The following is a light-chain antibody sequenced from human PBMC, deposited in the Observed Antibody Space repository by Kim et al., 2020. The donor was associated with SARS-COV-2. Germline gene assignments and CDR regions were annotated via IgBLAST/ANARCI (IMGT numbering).Light chain of an antibody. CDR3: NSRDSNDNVV. CDR1: SLRSYY. V-gene: IGLV3-19*01. CDR2: GKN. Sequence: VALGQTVRITCQGDSLRSYYATWDQQKPGPAPILVIYGKNNRPSGIPGRFSGSSSGNTASLTITGTQAGDEADYYCNSRDSNDNVVFGGGTQLTVL. J-gene: IGLJ2*01.